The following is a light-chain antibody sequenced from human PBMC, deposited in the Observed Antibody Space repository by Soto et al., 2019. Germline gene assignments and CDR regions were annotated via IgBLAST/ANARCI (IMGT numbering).Light chain of an antibody. Sequence: IVMTQSPVTLSVSPGERATLSCMASQNIVTNLAWYQQKPGQAPRLVIYDASTRATDIPARFSGSGFGTEFILTISSLQSADFAVYYCQQYNNWPPRLTFGGGTKVDIK. V-gene: IGKV3-15*01. CDR3: QQYNNWPPRLT. CDR1: QNIVTN. J-gene: IGKJ4*01. CDR2: DAS.